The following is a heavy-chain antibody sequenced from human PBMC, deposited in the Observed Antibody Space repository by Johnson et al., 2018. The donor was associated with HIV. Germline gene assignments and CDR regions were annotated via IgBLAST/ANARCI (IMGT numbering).Heavy chain of an antibody. V-gene: IGHV3-7*03. CDR3: ARVGATAAFDI. D-gene: IGHD1-26*01. CDR1: GFTVSSNY. Sequence: VQLVESGGGLVQPGGSLRLSCAASGFTVSSNYMSWVRQAPGKGLEWVANIKQDGSEKYYVDSVKGRFTIYRDNAKNSLYLQMNSLRAEDTAVYYCARVGATAAFDIWGQGTMVTVSS. J-gene: IGHJ3*02. CDR2: IKQDGSEK.